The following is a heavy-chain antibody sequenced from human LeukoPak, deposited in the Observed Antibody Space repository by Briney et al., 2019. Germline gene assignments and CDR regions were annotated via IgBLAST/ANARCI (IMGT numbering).Heavy chain of an antibody. CDR3: ARSTAGSPHTFDT. CDR2: ISYSGST. Sequence: PSETLSLTCTVSGGSIISTIYSWVWIRQPPGKGLEWIGSISYSGSTYYNPSLRSRLTISLTTSEKRFSLRLTSVTAAGTAVYYCARSTAGSPHTFDTWGQGIMVTVSS. D-gene: IGHD1-26*01. CDR1: GGSIISTIYS. V-gene: IGHV4-39*01. J-gene: IGHJ3*02.